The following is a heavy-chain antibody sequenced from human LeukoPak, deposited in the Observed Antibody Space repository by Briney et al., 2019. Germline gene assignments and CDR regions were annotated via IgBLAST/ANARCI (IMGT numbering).Heavy chain of an antibody. CDR1: GLTFSNYW. V-gene: IGHV3-7*03. Sequence: PGGSLRLSCAAFGLTFSNYWMDWVRQAPGKGLEWVANIKQDGSEKNYVDSVKGRFIISRDNAKNSLYLQMNTLRADDTAVYYCARDGFGTGSNWGQGTLVTVSS. D-gene: IGHD3-16*01. CDR3: ARDGFGTGSN. J-gene: IGHJ4*02. CDR2: IKQDGSEK.